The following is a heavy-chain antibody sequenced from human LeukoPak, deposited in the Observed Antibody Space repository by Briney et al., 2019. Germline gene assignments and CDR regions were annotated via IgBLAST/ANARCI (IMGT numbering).Heavy chain of an antibody. Sequence: GGSLRLSCAASGFNLTNYAMHWVRQAPGKGLEWVTLISYSGDNKYYADSVKGRFTFSRDKSKSTLYLQMNSLRPEDSAVYYCASDPRDGGQNVWGKGTTVTVSS. CDR3: ASDPRDGGQNV. CDR1: GFNLTNYA. CDR2: ISYSGDNK. J-gene: IGHJ6*04. D-gene: IGHD5-24*01. V-gene: IGHV3-30*04.